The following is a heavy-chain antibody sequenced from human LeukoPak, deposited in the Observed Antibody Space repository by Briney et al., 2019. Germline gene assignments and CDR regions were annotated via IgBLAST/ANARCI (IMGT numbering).Heavy chain of an antibody. CDR1: GYSFTSYW. D-gene: IGHD5-12*01. Sequence: GESLKISCQGSGYSFTSYWIGWVRQMPGKGLEWMGIIYPGDSDTRYSPSFQGQVTISADKPISTAYLQWSSLKASDTAMYYCARHNSGYDRPIDYWGQGTLVTVSS. CDR3: ARHNSGYDRPIDY. J-gene: IGHJ4*02. CDR2: IYPGDSDT. V-gene: IGHV5-51*01.